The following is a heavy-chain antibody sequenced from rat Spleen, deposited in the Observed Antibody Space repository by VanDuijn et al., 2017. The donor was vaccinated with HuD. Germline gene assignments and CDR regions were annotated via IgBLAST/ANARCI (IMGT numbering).Heavy chain of an antibody. CDR3: ARSTEGHWYCDF. J-gene: IGHJ1*01. V-gene: IGHV5S13*01. D-gene: IGHD1-11*01. CDR1: GFTYSNYV. CDR2: ISTGGGKT. Sequence: EVQLVESGGGLVQPGRSLKLSCAASGFTYSNYVMAWFRQAPTKGLEWVASISTGGGKTYYRDSVKGRFTISRDYAKNTLFLQMDSLRSEDTATYYCARSTEGHWYCDFWGPGTMVTVSS.